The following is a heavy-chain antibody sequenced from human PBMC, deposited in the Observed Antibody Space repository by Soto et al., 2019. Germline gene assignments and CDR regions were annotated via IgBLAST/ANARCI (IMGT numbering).Heavy chain of an antibody. Sequence: ASVKVSCKSSGYTFTSYGISWVRQAPGQGLEWMGWISAYNGNTNYAQKLQGRVTMTTDTSTSTAYMELRSLRSDDTAVYYCAHLTNLNYYGMDVWGQGTTVTVSS. CDR3: AHLTNLNYYGMDV. CDR1: GYTFTSYG. CDR2: ISAYNGNT. D-gene: IGHD2-8*01. J-gene: IGHJ6*02. V-gene: IGHV1-18*01.